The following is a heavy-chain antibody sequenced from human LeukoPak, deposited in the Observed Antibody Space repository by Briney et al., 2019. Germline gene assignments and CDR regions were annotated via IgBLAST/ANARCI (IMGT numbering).Heavy chain of an antibody. V-gene: IGHV3-30*02. D-gene: IGHD2-2*01. CDR2: IRYDGSNK. CDR3: AKGFRPGDQRPNAFDI. J-gene: IGHJ3*02. Sequence: GGSLRLSCAASGFTFSSYGMHWVRQAPGKGLEWVAFIRYDGSNKYYADSVKGRFTISRDNSKNTLYLQMNSLRAEDTAVYYCAKGFRPGDQRPNAFDIWGQGTMVTVSS. CDR1: GFTFSSYG.